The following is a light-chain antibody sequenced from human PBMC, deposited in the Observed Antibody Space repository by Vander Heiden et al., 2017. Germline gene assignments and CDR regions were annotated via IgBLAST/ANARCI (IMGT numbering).Light chain of an antibody. Sequence: SALTQPASVSGSPGQSITISCGGTSSDVGTYSLVSWHQHLAGKAPNLVIYDVTRRFSGVSDRFSGSKSGNTASLTISGLQAEDDAEYFCCSYAGSGSVVFGGGTRLTVL. J-gene: IGLJ2*01. CDR3: CSYAGSGSVV. CDR1: SSDVGTYSL. V-gene: IGLV2-23*02. CDR2: DVT.